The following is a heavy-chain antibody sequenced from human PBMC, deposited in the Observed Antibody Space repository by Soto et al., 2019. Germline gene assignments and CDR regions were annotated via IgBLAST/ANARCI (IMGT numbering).Heavy chain of an antibody. Sequence: PSETLSLTCTVSGGSISSGDYYWSWIRQPPGKGLEWIGYIYYSGSTYYNPSLKSRVTISVDTSKNQFSLKLSSVTAADTAVYYCARDRATMVRGVIPRWFDPWGKGTLVTVSS. V-gene: IGHV4-30-4*01. CDR3: ARDRATMVRGVIPRWFDP. CDR2: IYYSGST. J-gene: IGHJ5*02. D-gene: IGHD3-10*01. CDR1: GGSISSGDYY.